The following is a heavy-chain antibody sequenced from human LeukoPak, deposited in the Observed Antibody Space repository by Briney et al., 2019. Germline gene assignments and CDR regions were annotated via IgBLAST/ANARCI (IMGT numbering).Heavy chain of an antibody. CDR3: ATVEEYYEILTGDYRGSSDDY. Sequence: SGGSLRLSCAASGFTFSSYSMNWVRQAPGKGLEWVSSISSSSSYIYYADSVKGRFTISRDNAKNSLYLQMNSLRAEDTAVYYWATVEEYYEILTGDYRGSSDDYWGQGTLVTVSS. CDR1: GFTFSSYS. J-gene: IGHJ4*02. CDR2: ISSSSSYI. D-gene: IGHD3-9*01. V-gene: IGHV3-21*01.